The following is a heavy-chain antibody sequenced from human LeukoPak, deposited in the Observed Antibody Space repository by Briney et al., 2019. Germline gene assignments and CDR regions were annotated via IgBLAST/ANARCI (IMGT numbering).Heavy chain of an antibody. J-gene: IGHJ4*02. D-gene: IGHD3-10*01. V-gene: IGHV3-30*18. Sequence: SLRLSCAASGFTFSSYGMHWVRQAPGKGLEWVAVISYDGSSKYYADSVKGRFTISRDNSKNTLYLQMNSLRAEDTAVYYCAKVATGGSGSPDYWGQGTLVTVSS. CDR1: GFTFSSYG. CDR2: ISYDGSSK. CDR3: AKVATGGSGSPDY.